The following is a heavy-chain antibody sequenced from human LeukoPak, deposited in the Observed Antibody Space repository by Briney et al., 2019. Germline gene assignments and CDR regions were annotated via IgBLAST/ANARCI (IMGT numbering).Heavy chain of an antibody. Sequence: PGRSLRLSCAASGFTFSSYAMPWVRQAPGKGLEWVAVISYDGSNKYYADSVKGRFTISRDNSKNTLYLQMNSLRAEDTAVYYCARDLPDAGGAFDIWGQGTMVTVSS. CDR3: ARDLPDAGGAFDI. D-gene: IGHD3-10*01. V-gene: IGHV3-30-3*01. CDR1: GFTFSSYA. J-gene: IGHJ3*02. CDR2: ISYDGSNK.